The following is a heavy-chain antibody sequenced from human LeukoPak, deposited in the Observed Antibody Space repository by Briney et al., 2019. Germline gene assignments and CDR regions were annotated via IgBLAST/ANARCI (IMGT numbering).Heavy chain of an antibody. V-gene: IGHV1-8*01. J-gene: IGHJ5*02. CDR3: ARGGYCSGGSRYRNWFDP. CDR1: GYTFTSYD. CDR2: MNPNSGNT. Sequence: ASVKVSCKASGYTFTSYDINWVRQATGQGLEWMGWMNPNSGNTGYAQKFQGRVTMTRNTSISTAHMELSSLRSEDTAVYYCARGGYCSGGSRYRNWFDPWGQGTLVTVSS. D-gene: IGHD2-15*01.